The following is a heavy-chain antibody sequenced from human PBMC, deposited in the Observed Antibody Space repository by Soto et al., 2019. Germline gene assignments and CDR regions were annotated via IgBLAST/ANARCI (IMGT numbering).Heavy chain of an antibody. CDR1: GYTFTNHG. CDR3: ARDLYPLAYYFDY. J-gene: IGHJ4*02. CDR2: ISGHNGNT. Sequence: SVKVSCKASGYTFTNHGISWVRQAPGQGLEWLGWISGHNGNTKYAQRLQGRVTMTTDTSTSTAYMELRSLKSDDTAVYYCARDLYPLAYYFDYWGQGTLVTVSS. V-gene: IGHV1-18*01.